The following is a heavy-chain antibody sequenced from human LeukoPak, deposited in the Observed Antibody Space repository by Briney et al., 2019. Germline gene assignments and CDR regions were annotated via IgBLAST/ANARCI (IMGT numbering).Heavy chain of an antibody. Sequence: GASVTVSCKASGYTFTSYDINWVRQAPGQGLEWMGWMSPNSGNTGYAQKFQGRVTMTRDTSIGTAYMELSSLGFEHTAVYFCARNLYGTGEFDYWGQGTLVTVSS. CDR3: ARNLYGTGEFDY. V-gene: IGHV1-8*01. CDR2: MSPNSGNT. J-gene: IGHJ4*02. D-gene: IGHD7-27*01. CDR1: GYTFTSYD.